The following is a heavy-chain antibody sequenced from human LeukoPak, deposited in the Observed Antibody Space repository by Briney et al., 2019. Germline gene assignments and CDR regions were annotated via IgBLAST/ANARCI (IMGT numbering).Heavy chain of an antibody. Sequence: GGSLRLSCAASGFTFSSYAMSWVRQAPGKGLEWVSAISGSGGSTYSADSVKGRFTISRENSKNTLYLQMNSLRAEDTAVYYCAKSRFLEWLSLDYWGQGTLVTVSS. D-gene: IGHD3-3*01. CDR1: GFTFSSYA. CDR3: AKSRFLEWLSLDY. CDR2: ISGSGGST. V-gene: IGHV3-23*01. J-gene: IGHJ4*02.